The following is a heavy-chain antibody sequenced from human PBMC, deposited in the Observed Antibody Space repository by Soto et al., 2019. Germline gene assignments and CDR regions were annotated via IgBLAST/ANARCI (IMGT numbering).Heavy chain of an antibody. Sequence: EVQLVESGGGLVQPGGSLRLSCAASGFTVSSNYMSWVRQAPGKGLEWVSVIYSGGSTYYADSVKGRFTISRDNSKNTLYLQMNSLRAEDTAVYYCARGGTVTSASYFDYWGQGTLVTVSS. CDR3: ARGGTVTSASYFDY. CDR2: IYSGGST. J-gene: IGHJ4*02. D-gene: IGHD4-17*01. CDR1: GFTVSSNY. V-gene: IGHV3-66*01.